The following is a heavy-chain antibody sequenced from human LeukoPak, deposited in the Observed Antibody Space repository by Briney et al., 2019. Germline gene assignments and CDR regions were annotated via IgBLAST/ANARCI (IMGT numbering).Heavy chain of an antibody. CDR1: GFTFSSYA. Sequence: GGSLRLSCAASGFTFSSYAMHWVRQAPGKGLEWVAVISYDGSNKYYADSVKGRFTISRDNSKNTLYLQMNSLRAEDTAVYYCARGSRGTSGSYSNWGQGTLVTVSS. J-gene: IGHJ4*02. D-gene: IGHD1-26*01. V-gene: IGHV3-30-3*01. CDR3: ARGSRGTSGSYSN. CDR2: ISYDGSNK.